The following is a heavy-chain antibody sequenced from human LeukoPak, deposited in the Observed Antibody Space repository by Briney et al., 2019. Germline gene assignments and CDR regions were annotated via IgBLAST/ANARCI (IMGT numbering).Heavy chain of an antibody. J-gene: IGHJ6*03. CDR1: GGSISSSSYY. CDR3: ARNPGLYYDFWSGPYYMDV. V-gene: IGHV4-39*01. D-gene: IGHD3-3*01. CDR2: IYYSGST. Sequence: PSETLSLTCTVSGGSISSSSYYWGWIRQPPGKGLEWIGSIYYSGSTYYNPSLKSRVTISVDTSKNQFSLKLSSVTAADTAVYYCARNPGLYYDFWSGPYYMDVWGKGTTVTVSS.